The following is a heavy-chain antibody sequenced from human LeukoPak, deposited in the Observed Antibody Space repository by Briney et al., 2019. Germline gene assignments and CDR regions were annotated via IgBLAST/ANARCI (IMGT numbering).Heavy chain of an antibody. V-gene: IGHV1-8*01. J-gene: IGHJ5*02. CDR3: VRGHWSGYSYNWFDP. CDR2: MNPNSGNT. Sequence: ASVKVSCKASGYTFTGYDINWVRQTTGQGLEWMGWMNPNSGNTGYAQKFQGRVTMTRTTSMSTAYMELNSLRSEDTAVYYCVRGHWSGYSYNWFDPWGQGTLVTVSS. CDR1: GYTFTGYD. D-gene: IGHD3-3*01.